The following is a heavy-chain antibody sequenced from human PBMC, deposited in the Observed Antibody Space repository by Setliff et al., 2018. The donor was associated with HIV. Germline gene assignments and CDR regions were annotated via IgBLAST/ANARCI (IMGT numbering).Heavy chain of an antibody. CDR2: IEQDGSVK. J-gene: IGHJ4*02. V-gene: IGHV3-7*05. Sequence: GGSLRLSCAASGFTFSTYRMNWVRQAPGKGLEWVANIEQDGSVKNYVDSVRGRFTISRDNAENSLFLQMTGLRPEDTAMYYCARDRWFSNNWYSDYWGQGTLVTVSS. CDR1: GFTFSTYR. CDR3: ARDRWFSNNWYSDY. D-gene: IGHD6-13*01.